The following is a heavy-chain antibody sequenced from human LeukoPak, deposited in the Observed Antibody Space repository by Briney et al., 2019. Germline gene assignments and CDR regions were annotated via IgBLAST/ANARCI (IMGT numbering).Heavy chain of an antibody. Sequence: KTSETLSLTCTVSGGSISSGGYSWSWIRQHPGKGLEWIGYIYYSGSTYYNPSPKSRVTISVDTSKNQFSLKLSSVTAADTAVYYCVIYCSGGSCPHDAFDIWGQGTMVTVSS. CDR3: VIYCSGGSCPHDAFDI. J-gene: IGHJ3*02. D-gene: IGHD2-15*01. CDR2: IYYSGST. CDR1: GGSISSGGYS. V-gene: IGHV4-31*03.